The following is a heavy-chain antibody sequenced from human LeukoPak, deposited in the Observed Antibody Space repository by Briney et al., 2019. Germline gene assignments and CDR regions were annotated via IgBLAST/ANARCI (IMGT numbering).Heavy chain of an antibody. CDR2: ISGSGGST. D-gene: IGHD3-10*01. V-gene: IGHV3-23*01. J-gene: IGHJ4*02. Sequence: PGGSLRLSCAASGFTFSSYAMSWVRQAPGKGLEWVSAISGSGGSTYYADSVKGRFTISRDNSKNTLYLQMNSLRAEDTAVYYCAKSGVWFGDDLYYFDYWGQGTLVTVSS. CDR3: AKSGVWFGDDLYYFDY. CDR1: GFTFSSYA.